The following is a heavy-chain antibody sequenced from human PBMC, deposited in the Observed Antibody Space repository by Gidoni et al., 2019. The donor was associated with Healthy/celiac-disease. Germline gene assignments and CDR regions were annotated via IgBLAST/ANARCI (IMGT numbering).Heavy chain of an antibody. D-gene: IGHD6-13*01. J-gene: IGHJ4*02. CDR3: AKGRSIAAALDY. V-gene: IGHV3-9*01. CDR1: GFTFDDYA. Sequence: EVQLVESGGGLVQPGRSLRLSCAASGFTFDDYAMHWVRQAPGKGLEWVSGISWNSGSIGYADSVKGRFTISRDNAKNSLYLQMNSLRAEDTSLYYCAKGRSIAAALDYWGQGTLVTVSS. CDR2: ISWNSGSI.